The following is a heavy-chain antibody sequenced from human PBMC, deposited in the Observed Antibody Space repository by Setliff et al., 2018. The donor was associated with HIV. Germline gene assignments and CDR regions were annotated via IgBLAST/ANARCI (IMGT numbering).Heavy chain of an antibody. J-gene: IGHJ4*02. Sequence: ASVKVSCKASGYIFANHGISWVRQAPGQGLEWMGWVSAYNGNTKYAQKLQGRVTMTTDTSTSTAYMELWSLRSDDTAVYYCARDWVAAAGVMGDYWGQGTRVTVSS. D-gene: IGHD6-13*01. CDR2: VSAYNGNT. CDR1: GYIFANHG. V-gene: IGHV1-18*01. CDR3: ARDWVAAAGVMGDY.